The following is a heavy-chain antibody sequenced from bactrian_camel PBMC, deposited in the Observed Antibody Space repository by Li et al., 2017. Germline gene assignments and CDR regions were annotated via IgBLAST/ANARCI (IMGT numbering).Heavy chain of an antibody. Sequence: HVQLVESGGGSVQAGGSLRLSCGASGSIYGDACLGWLRQAPGKEREGVAAIDSDGIASYADSVKGRFTISRDDAQRTIYLQMNRLEVEDSAIYVCEADLQWCRSGYFDPYARLGYRGQGTQVTV. V-gene: IGHV3S53*01. J-gene: IGHJ6*01. CDR1: GSIYGDAC. CDR2: IDSDGIA. D-gene: IGHD2*01. CDR3: EADLQWCRSGYFDPYARLGY.